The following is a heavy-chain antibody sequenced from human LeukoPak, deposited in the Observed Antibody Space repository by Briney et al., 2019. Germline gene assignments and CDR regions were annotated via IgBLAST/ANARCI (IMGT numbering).Heavy chain of an antibody. Sequence: SETLSLTCTVSGGSISSYYWSWIRQPPGKGLEWIGYIYYSGSTNYNPSLKSRVTISVDTSKNQFSLKLSSVTAADTAVYFCARDRGGRGRLDGFDIWGQGTMVTVSS. V-gene: IGHV4-59*12. D-gene: IGHD5-24*01. CDR3: ARDRGGRGRLDGFDI. CDR2: IYYSGST. CDR1: GGSISSYY. J-gene: IGHJ3*02.